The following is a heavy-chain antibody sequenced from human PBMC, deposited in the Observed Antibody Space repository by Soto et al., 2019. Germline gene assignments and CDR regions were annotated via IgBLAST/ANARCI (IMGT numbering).Heavy chain of an antibody. CDR1: GFTFSSYA. J-gene: IGHJ3*02. CDR2: ISGSGGST. CDR3: ANDYAAAGRYDAFDI. D-gene: IGHD6-13*01. V-gene: IGHV3-23*01. Sequence: EVQLLESGGGLVQPGGSLRLSCAASGFTFSSYARSWVRQAPGTGLEWVSAISGSGGSTYYADSVKGRFTISRDNSTNTLYRHMNSMTAAETAVDYCANDYAAAGRYDAFDIWGQGTRVTVSS.